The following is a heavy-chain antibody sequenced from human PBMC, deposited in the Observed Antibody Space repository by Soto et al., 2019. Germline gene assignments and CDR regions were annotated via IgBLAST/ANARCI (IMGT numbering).Heavy chain of an antibody. CDR2: IYHTGST. Sequence: QVQLLESGPGLVKPSETLSLTCNVSGDSLNSGAYYWTWIRQSPGRGLEWIGHIYHTGSTNYNPSLRSRLTISLDTSKNHFALTLRSVNAVDPGVYSCARSCGGDGYSQWGQGTLVTVSS. D-gene: IGHD2-15*01. J-gene: IGHJ4*02. CDR1: GDSLNSGAYY. CDR3: ARSCGGDGYSQ. V-gene: IGHV4-61*03.